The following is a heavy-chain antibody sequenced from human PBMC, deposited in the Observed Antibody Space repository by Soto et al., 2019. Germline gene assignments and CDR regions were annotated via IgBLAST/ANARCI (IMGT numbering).Heavy chain of an antibody. CDR1: GFTFDDYA. CDR3: AKDREPQNSSGWYYYYYYGMDV. J-gene: IGHJ6*02. V-gene: IGHV3-9*01. D-gene: IGHD6-19*01. Sequence: GGSLRLSCAASGFTFDDYAMHWVRQAPGKGLEWVSGISWNSGSIGYADSVKGRFTISRDNAKNSLYLQMNSLRAEDTALYYCAKDREPQNSSGWYYYYYYGMDVWGQGTTVTVSS. CDR2: ISWNSGSI.